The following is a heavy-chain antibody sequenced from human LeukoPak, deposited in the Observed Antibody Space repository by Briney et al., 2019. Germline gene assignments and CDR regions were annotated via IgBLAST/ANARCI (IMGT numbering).Heavy chain of an antibody. Sequence: PGRSLRLSCAASGFTLSSYSMHWVRQAPGKGLEWVAVISYDGGNKYYADSVKGRFTISRDNSKNTLYLQMNSLRAEDTAVYYCARDLYGSGDYWGQGTLVTVSS. CDR3: ARDLYGSGDY. CDR1: GFTLSSYS. J-gene: IGHJ4*02. V-gene: IGHV3-30*03. D-gene: IGHD3-10*01. CDR2: ISYDGGNK.